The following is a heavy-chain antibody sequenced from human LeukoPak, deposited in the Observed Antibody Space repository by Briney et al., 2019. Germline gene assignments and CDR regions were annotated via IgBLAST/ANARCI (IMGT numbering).Heavy chain of an antibody. D-gene: IGHD3-10*01. CDR1: GYTFTGYY. J-gene: IGHJ4*02. Sequence: GASVKVSCKASGYTFTGYYMHWVRQAPGQGLEWMGIINPSGGSTIYAQKFQGRVTMTRDTSTSTVFMELSSLRSEDTAVYYCARDYLYGSGSYYMHLDYWGQGTLVTVSS. CDR3: ARDYLYGSGSYYMHLDY. V-gene: IGHV1-46*01. CDR2: INPSGGST.